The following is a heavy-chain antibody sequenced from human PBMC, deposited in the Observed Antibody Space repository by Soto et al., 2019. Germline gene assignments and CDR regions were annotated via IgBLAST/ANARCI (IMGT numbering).Heavy chain of an antibody. CDR1: GFTFSSYW. CDR3: ARTQGSKCGGDCYDAFEI. CDR2: IKQDGSEK. Sequence: GGSLRLSCAASGFTFSSYWMSWVRQAPGKGLEWVANIKQDGSEKYYVDSVKGRFTISRDNAKNSLYLKMNSLRAEDTDVYYCARTQGSKCGGDCYDAFEIWGQGTMVTVVS. V-gene: IGHV3-7*01. J-gene: IGHJ3*02. D-gene: IGHD2-21*01.